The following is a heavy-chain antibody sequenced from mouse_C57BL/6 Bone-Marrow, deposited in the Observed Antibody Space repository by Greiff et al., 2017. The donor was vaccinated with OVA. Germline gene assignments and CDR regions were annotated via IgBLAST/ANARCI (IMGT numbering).Heavy chain of an antibody. J-gene: IGHJ2*01. V-gene: IGHV1-19*01. D-gene: IGHD1-2*01. CDR1: GYTFTDYY. Sequence: VQLQQSGPVLVKPGASVKMSCKASGYTFTDYYMNWVKQSHGKSLEWIGVINPYNGGTSYNQKFKGKATLTVDTSSSTAYMQLSSLTSEDSAVYYCARSPYYGVDYWGQGTTLTVSS. CDR3: ARSPYYGVDY. CDR2: INPYNGGT.